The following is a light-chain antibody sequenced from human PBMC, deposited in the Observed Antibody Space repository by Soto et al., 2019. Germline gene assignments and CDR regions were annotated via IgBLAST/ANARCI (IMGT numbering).Light chain of an antibody. Sequence: EIVMTQSPATLSVSPGGSATLSCRASQHVSSNFAWYRQKPGQAPTLLIYRASTRATGIPARFSGSGSGTAFTLSISSLQSEDFAVYYCQQYNNWPYTFGQGTKLATK. J-gene: IGKJ2*01. V-gene: IGKV3-15*01. CDR2: RAS. CDR1: QHVSSN. CDR3: QQYNNWPYT.